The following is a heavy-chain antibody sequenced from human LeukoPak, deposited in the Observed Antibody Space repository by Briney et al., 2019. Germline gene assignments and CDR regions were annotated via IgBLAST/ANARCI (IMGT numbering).Heavy chain of an antibody. D-gene: IGHD1-26*01. V-gene: IGHV3-74*01. CDR2: INIDGSTT. J-gene: IGHJ4*02. CDR1: GFPFSFYG. CDR3: ARGVRVSYGKFDY. Sequence: GGSLRLPCAAPGFPFSFYGMHWVRQAPGKGLVWVSRINIDGSTTNYADSVKGRFTISRDNAKNTLYLQMNSLRAEDTAVYYCARGVRVSYGKFDYWGQGTLVTVSS.